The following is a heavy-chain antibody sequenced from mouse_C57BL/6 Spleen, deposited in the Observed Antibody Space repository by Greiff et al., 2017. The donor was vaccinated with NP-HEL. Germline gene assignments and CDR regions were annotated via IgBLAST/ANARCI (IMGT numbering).Heavy chain of an antibody. CDR3: ARPSNFFDY. V-gene: IGHV1-26*01. CDR1: GYTFTDYY. CDR2: INPNNGGT. J-gene: IGHJ2*01. Sequence: VQLQQSGPELVKPGASVKISCKASGYTFTDYYMNWVKQSHGKSLEWIGDINPNNGGTSYNQKFKGKATLTVDKSSSTAYMELRSLTSEDSAVYYCARPSNFFDYWGQGTTLTVSS.